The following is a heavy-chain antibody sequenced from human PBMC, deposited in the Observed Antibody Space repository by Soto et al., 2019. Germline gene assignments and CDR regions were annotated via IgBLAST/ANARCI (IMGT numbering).Heavy chain of an antibody. V-gene: IGHV3-64*01. D-gene: IGHD5-12*01. J-gene: IGHJ5*02. Sequence: EVQLVESGGGLVQPGGSLRLSCAASGFTFSSYSMHWVRQAPGKGLEYVSAISSNGGTTSYANSVMGRFTISRDNSKNMLYLQMGSLRAEDMAVYYCRGYSGDGIWSWGQGTLVTVSS. CDR1: GFTFSSYS. CDR2: ISSNGGTT. CDR3: RGYSGDGIWS.